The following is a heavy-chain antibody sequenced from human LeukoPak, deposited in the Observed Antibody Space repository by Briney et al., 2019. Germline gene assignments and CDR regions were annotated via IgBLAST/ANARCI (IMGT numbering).Heavy chain of an antibody. CDR1: GFTFSGYW. CDR2: INSDGSST. Sequence: PGGSLRLSCAASGFTFSGYWMHWVRQVPGEGLVWVSRINSDGSSTTYADSVKGRFTISRDNAENILYLQMNSLRAEDTAVYYCGRGHFYGVDVWGQGTTVTVSS. J-gene: IGHJ6*02. CDR3: GRGHFYGVDV. V-gene: IGHV3-74*01.